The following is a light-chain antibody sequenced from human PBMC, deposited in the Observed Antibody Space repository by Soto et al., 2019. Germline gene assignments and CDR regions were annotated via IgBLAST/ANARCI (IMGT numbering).Light chain of an antibody. CDR1: QSVSSN. Sequence: EIGLPQSPAALAVSPGACATLCCSASQSVSSNLAWYQQKPGQAPRLLIYGASTRATGIPARFSSSGSGTEFTLTISSLQSEDFAVYCCQQDNIWPRTFGQGTKVDIK. J-gene: IGKJ1*01. CDR2: GAS. V-gene: IGKV3-15*01. CDR3: QQDNIWPRT.